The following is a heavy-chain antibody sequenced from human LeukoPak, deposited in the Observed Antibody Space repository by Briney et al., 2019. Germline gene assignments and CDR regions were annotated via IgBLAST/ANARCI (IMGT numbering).Heavy chain of an antibody. CDR2: ISAYNGNT. CDR3: ARVKPQRPNYYDSSGYFSGVLVDV. CDR1: GYTFTSYG. J-gene: IGHJ6*04. Sequence: ASVKVSCKASGYTFTSYGISWVRQAPGQGLVWMGWISAYNGNTNYAQKLQGRVTMTTDTSTSTAYMELRSLRSDDTAVYYCARVKPQRPNYYDSSGYFSGVLVDVWGKGTTVTVSS. V-gene: IGHV1-18*01. D-gene: IGHD3-22*01.